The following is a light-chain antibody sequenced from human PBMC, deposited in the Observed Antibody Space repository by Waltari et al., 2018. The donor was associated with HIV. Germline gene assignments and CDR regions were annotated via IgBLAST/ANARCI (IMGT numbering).Light chain of an antibody. J-gene: IGKJ1*01. CDR3: QQSYSTPWT. CDR2: AAS. Sequence: DIQMTQSPSSLSASVGDRVTITCRASQTLISYLNCSQQKPETAPKLLIYAASSLKSGVPSRFSGSGSGTDFTLTISSLQPEDFATYYCQQSYSTPWTFGQGTKVEIK. CDR1: QTLISY. V-gene: IGKV1-39*01.